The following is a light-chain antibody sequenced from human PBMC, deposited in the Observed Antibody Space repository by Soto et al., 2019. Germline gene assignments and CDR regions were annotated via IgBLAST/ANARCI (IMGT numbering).Light chain of an antibody. V-gene: IGKV3-15*01. Sequence: EIVMTQSPATLSVSPGERATLSCRASQSVSSNLAWFQQKPGQAPRLLIYGASTRATGIPARFSGSGSGTEFTLTISSLQYEHFAVYHCQQYHNWLPFGGGTKVEIK. CDR1: QSVSSN. CDR3: QQYHNWLP. CDR2: GAS. J-gene: IGKJ4*01.